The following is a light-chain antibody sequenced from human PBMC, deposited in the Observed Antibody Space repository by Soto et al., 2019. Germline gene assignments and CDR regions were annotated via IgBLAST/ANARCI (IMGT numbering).Light chain of an antibody. CDR3: QQFGSSPWT. J-gene: IGKJ1*01. CDR2: GAS. Sequence: ENVLTQSPGTLSLSPGERATLSCRASQSVSSSYLTWYQQKPGLAPRLLIYGASSRPTGIPDRFSGSGSGTDFTLTISRLEPEEFAVYYCQQFGSSPWTFGQGTKVEIK. V-gene: IGKV3-20*01. CDR1: QSVSSSY.